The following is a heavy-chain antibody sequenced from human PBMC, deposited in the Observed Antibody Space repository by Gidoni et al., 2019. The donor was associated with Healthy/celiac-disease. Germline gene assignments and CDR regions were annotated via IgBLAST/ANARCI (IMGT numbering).Heavy chain of an antibody. J-gene: IGHJ4*02. CDR1: GFTFSSYG. CDR3: ARDLSGEDDY. D-gene: IGHD7-27*01. V-gene: IGHV3-33*01. CDR2: IWYDGSNK. Sequence: QVQLVESGGGVVQPGRSLSLSCAASGFTFSSYGMHWVRQAPGKGLEWVAVIWYDGSNKYYADSVKGRFTSSRDNSKNTLYLQMNSLRAEDTAVYYCARDLSGEDDYWGQGTLVTVSS.